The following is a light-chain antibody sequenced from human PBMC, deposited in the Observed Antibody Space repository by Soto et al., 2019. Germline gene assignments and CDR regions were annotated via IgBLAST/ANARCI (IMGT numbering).Light chain of an antibody. CDR3: QQSYTTTT. V-gene: IGKV3-15*01. Sequence: EIVVTQSPATLSVSPGERVTLFRRASQSLSRNLAWYQQKPGQAPRLLIYGASTRATGIPARFSGSGSGTDFTLTISSLQPEDFATYYCQQSYTTTTFGQGTKVDIK. CDR2: GAS. CDR1: QSLSRN. J-gene: IGKJ1*01.